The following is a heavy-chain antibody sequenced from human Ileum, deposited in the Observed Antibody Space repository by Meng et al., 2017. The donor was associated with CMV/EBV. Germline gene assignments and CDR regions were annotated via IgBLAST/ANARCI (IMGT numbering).Heavy chain of an antibody. D-gene: IGHD3-3*01. J-gene: IGHJ4*02. V-gene: IGHV6-1*01. Sequence: SCAISGNSVSSNSAAWIWIRQSPSRDRESLGRTFNRSKWYTDYAASVRSRITINPDTSKNQFSLQLKSVTPEDTAVYYCASSTGGVFEWLLDYWGQGTLVTVSS. CDR1: GNSVSSNSAA. CDR2: TFNRSKWYT. CDR3: ASSTGGVFEWLLDY.